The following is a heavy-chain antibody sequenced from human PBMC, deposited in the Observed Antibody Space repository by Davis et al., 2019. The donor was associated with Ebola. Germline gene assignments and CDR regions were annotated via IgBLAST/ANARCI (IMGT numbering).Heavy chain of an antibody. D-gene: IGHD3-9*01. V-gene: IGHV1-8*01. CDR3: ARSRGWLFLYGMDV. J-gene: IGHJ6*02. CDR1: GYSFNSYN. CDR2: MNPTSGNT. Sequence: ASVKVSCKASGYSFNSYNINWVRQAAGQGLEWMGWMNPTSGNTGYAQKIEGRVTMARDASISTAYMELSSLTSEDTAVYYCARSRGWLFLYGMDVWGQGTTVTVSS.